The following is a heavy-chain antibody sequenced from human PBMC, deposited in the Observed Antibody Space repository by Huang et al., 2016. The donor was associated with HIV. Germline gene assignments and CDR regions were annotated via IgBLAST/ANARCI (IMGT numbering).Heavy chain of an antibody. Sequence: QVQVVESGGGVVQPGGSLRLSCAASGFNCSGYGLHWFGKAPGKGLEWVEIIRHDGNNNYYADSVKGRFTVSRDTSKNTLYLHMNSLRPADTAVYYCVKETVQWLVTYWGQGTLVTVSS. V-gene: IGHV3-30*02. J-gene: IGHJ4*02. CDR2: IRHDGNNN. D-gene: IGHD6-19*01. CDR3: VKETVQWLVTY. CDR1: GFNCSGYG.